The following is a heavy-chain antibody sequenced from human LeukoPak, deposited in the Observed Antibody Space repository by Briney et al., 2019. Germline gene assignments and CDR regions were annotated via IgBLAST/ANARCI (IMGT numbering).Heavy chain of an antibody. CDR3: ARDSPAEAFDI. CDR1: GGSFNIYY. CDR2: INHSGSA. J-gene: IGHJ3*02. D-gene: IGHD2-2*01. Sequence: SETLSLTCGVYGGSFNIYYWTWIRQPPGKGLEWVGEINHSGSANSNPSLKSRVTISVDTSKNQFSLKLSSVTAADTAVYYCARDSPAEAFDIWGQGTMVTVSS. V-gene: IGHV4-34*01.